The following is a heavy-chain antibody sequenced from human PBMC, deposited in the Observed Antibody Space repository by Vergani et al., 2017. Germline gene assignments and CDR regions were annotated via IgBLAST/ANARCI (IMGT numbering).Heavy chain of an antibody. J-gene: IGHJ4*02. D-gene: IGHD3-9*01. CDR1: GFTFSNSA. CDR3: TPPTKLELRYYFDY. Sequence: EVNLREWGGGKVEAGGSLRLSCVASGFTFSNSAMSWVRQTSGKGLEWVSAISGHGDRTYYADSVKGRFTISRDDSKNTLYLQMNSLKTEDTAVYYCTPPTKLELRYYFDYWGQGTLVTVSS. V-gene: IGHV3-23*01. CDR2: ISGHGDRT.